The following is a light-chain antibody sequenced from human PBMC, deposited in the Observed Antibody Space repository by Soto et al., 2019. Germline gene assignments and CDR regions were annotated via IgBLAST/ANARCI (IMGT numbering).Light chain of an antibody. Sequence: QLVLTQPPSVSGAPGQRVTISCTGSSFNIGAGYDVHWYQQLPGTAPKLLIYGNSNRPSGVPDRFSGSKSGTSASLAITGLQAEDEADYYCQSYDSSLSGVFGTGTKLTVL. CDR3: QSYDSSLSGV. CDR2: GNS. V-gene: IGLV1-40*01. CDR1: SFNIGAGYD. J-gene: IGLJ1*01.